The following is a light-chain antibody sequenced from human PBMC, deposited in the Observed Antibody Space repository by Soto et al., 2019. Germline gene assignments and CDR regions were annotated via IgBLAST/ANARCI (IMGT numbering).Light chain of an antibody. CDR1: SSDVGGYNY. CDR2: DVS. J-gene: IGLJ2*01. CDR3: SSYTSGSTVV. V-gene: IGLV2-14*01. Sequence: QSALTQPASVSGSPGQSITISCTGTSSDVGGYNYVSWYQQHPGKAPKLMIYDVSNRPSGVSNRFSGSKSGNTASLTISGLQAADEADYYCSSYTSGSTVVFGGGTRSPS.